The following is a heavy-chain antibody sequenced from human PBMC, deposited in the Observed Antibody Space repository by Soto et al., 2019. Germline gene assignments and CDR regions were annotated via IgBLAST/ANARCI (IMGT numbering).Heavy chain of an antibody. CDR3: AREGPESYGDYTFPPFDY. CDR1: GFTFSSYG. J-gene: IGHJ4*02. D-gene: IGHD4-17*01. CDR2: IWYDGSNK. Sequence: QVQLVESGGGVVQPGRSLRLSCAASGFTFSSYGMHWVRQAPGKGLEWVAVIWYDGSNKYYADSVKGRFTISRDNSKNTLYLQMNSLRAEDTAVYYCAREGPESYGDYTFPPFDYWGQGTLVTVSS. V-gene: IGHV3-33*01.